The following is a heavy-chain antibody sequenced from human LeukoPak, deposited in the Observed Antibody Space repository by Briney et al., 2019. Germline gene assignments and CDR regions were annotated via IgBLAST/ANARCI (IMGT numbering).Heavy chain of an antibody. J-gene: IGHJ4*02. CDR1: GFTFSGYG. V-gene: IGHV3-30*18. CDR2: ISYDGSNK. CDR3: AKGAQYSSGWDYFDY. D-gene: IGHD6-19*01. Sequence: GGSLRLSCAASGFTFSGYGMHWVRQSPGKGLEWVAVISYDGSNKYYADSVKGRFTISSDNSKNTLYLEMNSLRAEDTAVFYCAKGAQYSSGWDYFDYWGQGPLVTVSS.